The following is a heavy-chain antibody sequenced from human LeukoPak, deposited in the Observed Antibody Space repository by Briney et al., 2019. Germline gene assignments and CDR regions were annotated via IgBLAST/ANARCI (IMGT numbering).Heavy chain of an antibody. Sequence: GGSLRLSCAASGFTFSSYAMSWVRQAPGKGREWVSAISGSGGSTYYADSVKGRFTISRDNSKNTLYLQMNSLRAEDTAVYYCAKDPDYGDYFDYWGQGTLVTVSS. CDR3: AKDPDYGDYFDY. V-gene: IGHV3-23*01. J-gene: IGHJ4*02. CDR1: GFTFSSYA. CDR2: ISGSGGST. D-gene: IGHD4-17*01.